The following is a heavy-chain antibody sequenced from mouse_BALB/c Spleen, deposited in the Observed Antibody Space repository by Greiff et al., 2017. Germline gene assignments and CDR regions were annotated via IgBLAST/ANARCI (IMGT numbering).Heavy chain of an antibody. Sequence: DVMLVESGGGLVQPGGSLKLSCAASGFDFSRYWLSWVRQAPGKGLEWIGEINPDSSTINYTPSLKDKFIISRDNAKNTLYLQMSKVRSEDTALYYCARLHYYGNYYAMDYWGQGTSVTVSS. CDR1: GFDFSRYW. CDR2: INPDSSTI. J-gene: IGHJ4*01. D-gene: IGHD2-1*01. CDR3: ARLHYYGNYYAMDY. V-gene: IGHV4-1*02.